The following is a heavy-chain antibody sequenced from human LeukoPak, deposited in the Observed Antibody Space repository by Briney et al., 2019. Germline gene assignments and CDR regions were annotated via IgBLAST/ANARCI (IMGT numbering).Heavy chain of an antibody. CDR2: ISSGSSTI. J-gene: IGHJ4*02. CDR3: AGESGKIDY. Sequence: PGGSLRLPCAASGFTFSDYYMSWLRLAPGKGLEGVSYISSGSSTIYYADSVKGRFTISRDSAKNSLYLQMNSLRAEDTAVYYCAGESGKIDYWGQGTLVTVSS. V-gene: IGHV3-11*04. CDR1: GFTFSDYY.